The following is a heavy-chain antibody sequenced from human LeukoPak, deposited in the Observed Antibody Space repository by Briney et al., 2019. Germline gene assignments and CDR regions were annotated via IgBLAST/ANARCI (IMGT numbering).Heavy chain of an antibody. CDR1: GGTFSSYA. CDR3: ALPADGQLWSLHDAFDI. V-gene: IGHV1-69*05. J-gene: IGHJ3*02. Sequence: SVKVSCKASGGTFSSYAISWVRQAPGQGLEWMGRIIPIFGTANYAQKFQGRVTITTDESTSTAYMELSSLRSEGTAVYYCALPADGQLWSLHDAFDIWGQGTMVTVSS. D-gene: IGHD5-18*01. CDR2: IIPIFGTA.